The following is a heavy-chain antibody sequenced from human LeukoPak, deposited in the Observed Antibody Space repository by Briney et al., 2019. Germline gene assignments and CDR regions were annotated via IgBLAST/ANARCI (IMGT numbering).Heavy chain of an antibody. CDR1: GGSISSSSYY. CDR3: ARVPTIGYCSSTSCYRTFDI. D-gene: IGHD2-2*01. CDR2: FYYNGST. Sequence: PSETLSLTCTVSGGSISSSSYYWGWIRQPPGKGLEWIGSFYYNGSTYYNPSLKSRVTISVDTSKNQFSLKLSSVTAADTAVYYCARVPTIGYCSSTSCYRTFDIWGQGTMVTVSS. J-gene: IGHJ3*02. V-gene: IGHV4-39*07.